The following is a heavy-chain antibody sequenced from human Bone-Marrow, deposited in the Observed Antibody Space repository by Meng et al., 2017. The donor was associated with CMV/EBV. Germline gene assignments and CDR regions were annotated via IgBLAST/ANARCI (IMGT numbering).Heavy chain of an antibody. J-gene: IGHJ4*02. CDR2: FDPEDGET. Sequence: ASVKVSCKASGYTFTSYGINWVQQAPGQGLEWMGGFDPEDGETIYAQKFQGRVTMTEDTSTDTAYMELSSLRSEDTAVYYCAATIFGVVMYWGQGTLVTVSS. CDR3: AATIFGVVMY. D-gene: IGHD3-3*01. CDR1: GYTFTSYG. V-gene: IGHV1-24*01.